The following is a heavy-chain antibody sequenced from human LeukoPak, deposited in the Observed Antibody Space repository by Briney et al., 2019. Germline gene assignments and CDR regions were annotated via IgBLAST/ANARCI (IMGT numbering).Heavy chain of an antibody. V-gene: IGHV4-59*01. CDR2: VYSIGRT. CDR3: VRERDCRGGSCLDGFDI. CDR1: GGSFSGYY. D-gene: IGHD2-15*01. Sequence: SETLSLTCAVYGGSFSGYYWSWIRQPPGKGLEWIGYVYSIGRTNYNPSLESRVTISVDTSKNQFSLKLSSVTAADTAVYYCVRERDCRGGSCLDGFDIWGQGTMVTVSS. J-gene: IGHJ3*02.